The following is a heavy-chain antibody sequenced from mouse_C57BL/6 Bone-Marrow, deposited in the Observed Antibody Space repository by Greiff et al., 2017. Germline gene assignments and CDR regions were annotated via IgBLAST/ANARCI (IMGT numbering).Heavy chain of an antibody. CDR1: GFTFSNYW. V-gene: IGHV6-3*01. Sequence: EVQLQQSGGGLVQPGGSMKLSCVASGFTFSNYWMNWVRQSPEKGLEWVAQIRLKSDNYATHYAESVKGRFTISRDDSKSSVYLQMNNLRAEDTGIYYCTVGYGWFAYWGQGTLVTVSA. J-gene: IGHJ3*01. CDR3: TVGYGWFAY. D-gene: IGHD2-2*01. CDR2: IRLKSDNYAT.